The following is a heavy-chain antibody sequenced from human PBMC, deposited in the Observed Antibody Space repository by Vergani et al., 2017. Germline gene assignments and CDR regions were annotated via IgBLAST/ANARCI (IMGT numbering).Heavy chain of an antibody. V-gene: IGHV3-30*02. J-gene: IGHJ3*02. CDR1: GFTFSSYG. CDR3: AGPHYYDSSGLGAFDI. CDR2: IRYDGSNK. D-gene: IGHD3-22*01. Sequence: QVQLVESGGDVVQPGGSLRLSCAASGFTFSSYGMHWVRQAPGKGLEWVAFIRYDGSNKYYADSVKGRFTISRDNSKNTLYLQMNSLRAEDTAVYYCAGPHYYDSSGLGAFDIWGQGTMVTVSS.